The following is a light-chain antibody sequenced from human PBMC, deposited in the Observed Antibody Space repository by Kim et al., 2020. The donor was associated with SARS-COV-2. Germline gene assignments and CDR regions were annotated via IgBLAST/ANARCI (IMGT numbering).Light chain of an antibody. Sequence: ETVMTQSPATLSVSPGERATLSCRASQSVRSNLAWYQQKPGQAPRLLIFGASTRATGIPARFSGSWSGTEFTLTISSLQSEDFAAYYCQQYNNWPYTFGQGTKLEI. V-gene: IGKV3-15*01. CDR2: GAS. CDR1: QSVRSN. J-gene: IGKJ2*01. CDR3: QQYNNWPYT.